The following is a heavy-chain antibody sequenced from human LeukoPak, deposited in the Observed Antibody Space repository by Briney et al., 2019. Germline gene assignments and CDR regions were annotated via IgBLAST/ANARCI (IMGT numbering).Heavy chain of an antibody. CDR2: IIPIFGTA. CDR3: ARSRPSGFIDYWDY. J-gene: IGHJ4*02. CDR1: EGTFNSYA. V-gene: IGHV1-69*06. D-gene: IGHD4/OR15-4a*01. Sequence: SVKVSCKASEGTFNSYAISWVRQAPGQGLEWMGRIIPIFGTANYAQKFLGRVMITADKSTSTVYMELSSLRSEDTAVYYCARSRPSGFIDYWDYWGQGTLVTVSS.